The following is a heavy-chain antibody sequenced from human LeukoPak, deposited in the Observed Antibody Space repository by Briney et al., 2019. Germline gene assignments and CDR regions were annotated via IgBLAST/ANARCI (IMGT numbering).Heavy chain of an antibody. D-gene: IGHD4-17*01. V-gene: IGHV3-74*01. CDR1: GFTFSSYW. Sequence: PGGSLRLSCAASGFTFSSYWMHWVRQVPGKGLEWVSRINSDGSSTNYADSVKGRFTISRDNAKNTLYLQMNSLRAEDTAVYYCARDGAVTNGRYFDYWGQGTLVTVSS. J-gene: IGHJ4*02. CDR2: INSDGSST. CDR3: ARDGAVTNGRYFDY.